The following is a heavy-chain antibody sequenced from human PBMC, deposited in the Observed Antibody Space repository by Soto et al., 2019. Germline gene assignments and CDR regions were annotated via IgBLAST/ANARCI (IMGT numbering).Heavy chain of an antibody. CDR1: GGTFRSYA. V-gene: IGHV1-69*01. CDR3: ARSGGSGWSDGFDI. CDR2: IIPIFDPP. D-gene: IGHD6-19*01. J-gene: IGHJ3*02. Sequence: QVQLVQSGAEVKKPGSSVKVSCKASGGTFRSYAVNWVRQAPGEGRGWMGGIIPIFDPPKYAQKFQGRVMITADESTRTAYMELSNLRSEDTAVYYCARSGGSGWSDGFDIWGQGTMVTFSS.